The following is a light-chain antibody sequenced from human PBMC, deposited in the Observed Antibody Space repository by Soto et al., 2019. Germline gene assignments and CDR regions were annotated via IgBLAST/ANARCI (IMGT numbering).Light chain of an antibody. CDR3: QQLNFFPIT. CDR2: KAS. Sequence: DIQMTQSPSTLSGSVGDRVTITCRASQTISSWLAWYQQKPGKAPKLLIYKASTLKSGVPSRFSGSASGTEFTLTISSLQPDDFATYYCQQLNFFPITFGQGTRLDIK. CDR1: QTISSW. J-gene: IGKJ5*01. V-gene: IGKV1-5*03.